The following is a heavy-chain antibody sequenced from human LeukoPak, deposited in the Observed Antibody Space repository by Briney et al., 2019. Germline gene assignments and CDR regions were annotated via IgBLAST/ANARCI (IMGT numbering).Heavy chain of an antibody. J-gene: IGHJ4*02. CDR2: INHSGST. CDR3: ARGDYSSGWYRGPIDY. Sequence: SETLSLTCAVCGGSFSGYYWSWIRQPPGKGLEWIGEINHSGSTNYNPSLKSRVTISVDTSKNQFSLKLSSVTAADTAVYYCARGDYSSGWYRGPIDYWGQGALVTVSS. V-gene: IGHV4-34*01. CDR1: GGSFSGYY. D-gene: IGHD6-19*01.